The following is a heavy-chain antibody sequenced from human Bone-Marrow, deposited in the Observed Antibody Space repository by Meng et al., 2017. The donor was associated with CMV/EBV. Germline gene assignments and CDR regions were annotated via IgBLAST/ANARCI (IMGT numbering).Heavy chain of an antibody. D-gene: IGHD2-15*01. CDR3: ARDRRTYSSYFYYGMEV. Sequence: FTSRSYGMHWVRQAPGKGLEWVAVLWYDGSKISYTDSVKGRFTISSDNSKNTVYLQMNSLRAEDTAVYYCARDRRTYSSYFYYGMEVWGQGTTVTVSS. CDR2: LWYDGSKI. V-gene: IGHV3-33*01. CDR1: FTSRSYG. J-gene: IGHJ6*02.